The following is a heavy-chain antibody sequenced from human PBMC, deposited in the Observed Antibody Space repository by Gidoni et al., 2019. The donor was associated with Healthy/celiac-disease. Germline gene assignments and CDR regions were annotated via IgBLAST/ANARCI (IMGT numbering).Heavy chain of an antibody. V-gene: IGHV1-2*02. Sequence: QVQLVQSGAEVKKPGASVTVSCKASGYTFTGYYMHWVRQAPGQGLEWMGWINPNSGGTNYSQKFQGRVTMTRDTSISTAYMELSRLRSDDTAVYYCARGSIVVVPAAMEAYWGQGTLVTVSS. CDR2: INPNSGGT. J-gene: IGHJ4*02. D-gene: IGHD2-2*01. CDR1: GYTFTGYY. CDR3: ARGSIVVVPAAMEAY.